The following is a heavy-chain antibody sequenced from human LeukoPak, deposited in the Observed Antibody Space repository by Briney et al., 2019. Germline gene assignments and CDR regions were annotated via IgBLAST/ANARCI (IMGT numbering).Heavy chain of an antibody. CDR2: IIPIFGTA. CDR3: ARGERRNQLLIPNYFDY. CDR1: GGTFSSYA. J-gene: IGHJ4*02. V-gene: IGHV1-69*13. Sequence: SVKVSCKASGGTFSSYAISWVRQAPGQGLEWMGGIIPIFGTANYAQKFQGRVTITADESTSTAYMELSSLRSEDTAVYYCARGERRNQLLIPNYFDYWGQGTLVTVSS. D-gene: IGHD2-2*01.